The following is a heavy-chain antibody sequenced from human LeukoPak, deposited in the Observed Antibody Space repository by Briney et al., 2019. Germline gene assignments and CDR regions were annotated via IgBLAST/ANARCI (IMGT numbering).Heavy chain of an antibody. CDR1: GFTFDDYA. V-gene: IGHV3-9*01. D-gene: IGHD3-22*01. J-gene: IGHJ6*02. CDR2: ISWNSGSI. Sequence: PGRSLRLSCAASGFTFDDYAMHWVWQAPGKGLEWVSGISWNSGSIGYADSVKGRFTISRDNAKNSLYLQMNSLRAEDTALYYCAKADSSGRYYYYYYGMDVWGQGTTVTVSS. CDR3: AKADSSGRYYYYYYGMDV.